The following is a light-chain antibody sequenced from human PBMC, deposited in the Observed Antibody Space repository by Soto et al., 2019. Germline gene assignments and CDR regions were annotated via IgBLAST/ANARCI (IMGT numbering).Light chain of an antibody. CDR1: QTMSGW. CDR3: QQYSSYSRT. CDR2: DAS. J-gene: IGKJ1*01. Sequence: DIQMTQYPSTLSASVGDRVTITCRASQTMSGWLAWYQQKPGKAPQLLIYDASTLESGVPSRFSGSGSGTEFTLTISSLQPDDFATYYCQQYSSYSRTFGQGTKVDIK. V-gene: IGKV1-5*01.